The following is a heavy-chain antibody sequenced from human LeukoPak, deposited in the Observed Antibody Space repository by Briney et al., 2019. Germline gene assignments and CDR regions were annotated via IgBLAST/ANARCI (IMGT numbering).Heavy chain of an antibody. V-gene: IGHV4-4*02. CDR3: ARGSYYKIDC. CDR1: AGSISSSVDW. CDR2: IFHRGST. J-gene: IGHJ4*02. D-gene: IGHD1-26*01. Sequence: SETLSLTCAVSAGSISSSVDWWIWVRQPPGKGLEWIGEIFHRGSTNYNPSLKSRVTLSVDKPKNQFSLRLNSLTAADTAVYYCARGSYYKIDCWGQGILVTVSS.